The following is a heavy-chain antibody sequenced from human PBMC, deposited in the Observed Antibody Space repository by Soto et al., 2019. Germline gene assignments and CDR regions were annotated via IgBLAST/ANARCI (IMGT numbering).Heavy chain of an antibody. CDR3: ATARRDHSPFDY. J-gene: IGHJ4*02. CDR1: GFTFSSYA. Sequence: EVQLLESGGGLVQPGGSLRLSCAASGFTFSSYAMSWVRQAPGKGLEWVSAISGSGGSTYYADSVKGRFTISRDNSKNTLDLQMNSLRAEDTAVYYCATARRDHSPFDYWGQGTLVTVSS. CDR2: ISGSGGST. V-gene: IGHV3-23*01.